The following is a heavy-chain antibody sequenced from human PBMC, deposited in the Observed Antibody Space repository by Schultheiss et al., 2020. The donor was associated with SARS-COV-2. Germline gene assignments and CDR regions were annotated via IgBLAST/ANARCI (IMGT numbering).Heavy chain of an antibody. V-gene: IGHV4-30-4*01. D-gene: IGHD2-21*02. CDR1: GGSISSGDYY. CDR3: AREQAYCGGDCQPPYYYYGMDV. Sequence: SQTLSLTCTVSGGSISSGDYYWSWIRQPPGKGLEWIGYIYYSGSTNYNPSLKSRVTISLDTSKNQFSLRLSSVTAADTAVYYCAREQAYCGGDCQPPYYYYGMDVWGQGTTVTVSS. J-gene: IGHJ6*02. CDR2: IYYSGST.